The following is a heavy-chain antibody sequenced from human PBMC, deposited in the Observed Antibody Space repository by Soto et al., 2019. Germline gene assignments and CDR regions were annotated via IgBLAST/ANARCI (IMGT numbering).Heavy chain of an antibody. D-gene: IGHD2-8*01. Sequence: SETLSLTCTVSGGSISSYCWSWIRQPPGKGLEWIGYIHYSGSANYNPSLMSRVTISVDSSKNQFSLKLSSVTAADTAVYYCARDQNGSPHFAYWGQGTLVTVSS. CDR3: ARDQNGSPHFAY. CDR1: GGSISSYC. J-gene: IGHJ4*02. V-gene: IGHV4-59*01. CDR2: IHYSGSA.